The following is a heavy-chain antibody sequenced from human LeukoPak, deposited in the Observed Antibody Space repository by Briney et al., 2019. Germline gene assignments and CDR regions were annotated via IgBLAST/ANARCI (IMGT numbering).Heavy chain of an antibody. J-gene: IGHJ4*02. Sequence: GASVKVSCKASGYTFTGCYMHWVRQAPGQGLEWMGWINPNSGGTNYAQKFQGRVTMTRDTSISTAYMELSRLRSDDTAVYYCARWAMVTGPFDYWGQGTLVTVSS. CDR3: ARWAMVTGPFDY. V-gene: IGHV1-2*02. D-gene: IGHD5-18*01. CDR1: GYTFTGCY. CDR2: INPNSGGT.